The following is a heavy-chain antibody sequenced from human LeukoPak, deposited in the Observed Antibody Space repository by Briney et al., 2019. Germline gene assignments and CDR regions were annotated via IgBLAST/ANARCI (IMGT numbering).Heavy chain of an antibody. D-gene: IGHD1-1*01. CDR3: AREERPVAVHWFDP. V-gene: IGHV1-2*02. CDR1: GGTFSSYA. J-gene: IGHJ5*02. CDR2: INPNSGGT. Sequence: GSSVKVSCKASGGTFSSYAISWVRQAPGQGLGWMGWINPNSGGTNYAQKFQGRVTMTRDTSISTAYMELSRLRSDDTAVYYCAREERPVAVHWFDPWGQGTLVTVSS.